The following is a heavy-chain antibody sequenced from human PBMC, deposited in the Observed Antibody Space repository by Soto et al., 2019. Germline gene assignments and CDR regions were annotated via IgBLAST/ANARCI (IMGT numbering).Heavy chain of an antibody. D-gene: IGHD3-10*01. CDR1: GFTFSGSA. CDR2: IRSKANSYAT. CDR3: TGGSGSYKAFDY. J-gene: IGHJ4*02. V-gene: IGHV3-73*01. Sequence: PGGSLRLSCAASGFTFSGSAMHWVRQASGKGLEWVGRIRSKANSYATAYAASVKGRFTISRDDSKNTAYLQMNSLKTGDTAVYYCTGGSGSYKAFDYWGQGTLVTVSS.